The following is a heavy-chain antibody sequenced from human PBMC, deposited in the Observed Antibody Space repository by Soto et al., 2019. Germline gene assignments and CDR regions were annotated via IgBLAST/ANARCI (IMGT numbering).Heavy chain of an antibody. CDR3: ATDISGYYPSWFDP. V-gene: IGHV3-23*01. CDR2: ISVSGGNT. Sequence: AGSLTLTCAVSGFTFSSYAMSWVRQAPGKGLEWVLTISVSGGNTYYADSVKGRFTISRDNSKNTLYLQMNSLRAEDTAVYYCATDISGYYPSWFDPWGQGTLVTVSS. J-gene: IGHJ5*02. D-gene: IGHD3-22*01. CDR1: GFTFSSYA.